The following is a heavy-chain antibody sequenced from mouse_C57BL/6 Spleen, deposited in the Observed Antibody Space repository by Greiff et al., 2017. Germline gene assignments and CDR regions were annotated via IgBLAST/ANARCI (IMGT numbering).Heavy chain of an antibody. CDR2: IRSKSNNYAT. J-gene: IGHJ4*01. V-gene: IGHV10-1*01. CDR1: GFSFNTYA. D-gene: IGHD4-1*01. Sequence: GGGLVQPKGSLKLSCAASGFSFNTYAMNWVRQAPGKGLEWVARIRSKSNNYATYYADSVKDRFTISRDDSESMLYLQMNNLKTEDTAMYYCVRLGLTGFYYYAMDYWGQGTSVTVSS. CDR3: VRLGLTGFYYYAMDY.